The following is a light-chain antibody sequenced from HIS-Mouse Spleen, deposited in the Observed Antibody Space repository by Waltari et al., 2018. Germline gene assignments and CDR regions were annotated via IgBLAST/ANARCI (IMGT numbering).Light chain of an antibody. CDR3: AAWDDSLNGWV. Sequence: QSVLTQPPSASGTPGQRVPISCSGSSSNIGSNTVNWYQHRPGTAPELLIHSNNQRPSGVPDRFSGSKSGTSASLAISGLPSEDEAGYYGAAWDDSLNGWVFGGGSKLTVL. CDR1: SSNIGSNT. V-gene: IGLV1-44*01. J-gene: IGLJ3*02. CDR2: SNN.